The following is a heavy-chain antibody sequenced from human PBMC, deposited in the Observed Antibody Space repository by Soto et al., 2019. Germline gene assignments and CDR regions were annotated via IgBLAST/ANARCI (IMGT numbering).Heavy chain of an antibody. Sequence: GESLKISCQVSGYTFTIYWIGWVRQMPGKGLEWMGIIYPGASDTRYSPSFQGQVTISADKSISTAYLQWSSLKASDTAMYYCAREQADYDFWSGPSAGMDVWGQGTTVTVSS. CDR3: AREQADYDFWSGPSAGMDV. J-gene: IGHJ6*02. V-gene: IGHV5-51*01. D-gene: IGHD3-3*01. CDR1: GYTFTIYW. CDR2: IYPGASDT.